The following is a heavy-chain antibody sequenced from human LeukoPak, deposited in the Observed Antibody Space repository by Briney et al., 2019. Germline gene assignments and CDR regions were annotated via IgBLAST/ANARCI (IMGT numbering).Heavy chain of an antibody. Sequence: GGSLRLSCAASGFTFSDYYMIWIRQAPGRGLEWVSYISSSSSYTNYADSVKGRFTISRDNAKNSLYLQMNSLRAEDTAVYYCARVGEYSYGVYLYWGQGTLVTVSS. J-gene: IGHJ4*02. CDR3: ARVGEYSYGVYLY. CDR1: GFTFSDYY. V-gene: IGHV3-11*05. CDR2: ISSSSSYT. D-gene: IGHD5-18*01.